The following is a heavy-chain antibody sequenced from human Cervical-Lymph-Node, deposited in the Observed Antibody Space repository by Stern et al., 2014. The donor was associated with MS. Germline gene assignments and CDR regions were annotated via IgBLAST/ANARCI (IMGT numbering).Heavy chain of an antibody. J-gene: IGHJ6*02. CDR3: ASAGTGGRFV. Sequence: VQLVESGAEVKKPGESLKISCEGFGYNFIAQWIGWGRQMPGKGLEYMGIIHPGDSDTRYTSSFQGHITLSVDRSISTAFLQWSSLKASDTGIYYCASAGTGGRFVWGQGTTVTVSS. CDR1: GYNFIAQW. D-gene: IGHD3-16*01. V-gene: IGHV5-51*03. CDR2: IHPGDSDT.